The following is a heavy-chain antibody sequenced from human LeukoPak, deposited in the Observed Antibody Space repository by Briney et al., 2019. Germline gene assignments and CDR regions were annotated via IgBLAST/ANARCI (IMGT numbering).Heavy chain of an antibody. CDR1: GFSASSNY. CDR3: ARHGYSSGWYSGAFGWFDP. V-gene: IGHV3-7*01. D-gene: IGHD6-19*01. CDR2: IKQDGSEK. Sequence: GGSLRLSCAASGFSASSNYMSWVRQAPGKGLEWVANIKQDGSEKFYVDSVKDRFTISRDNAKNSLYLQMNSLRAEDTAVYYCARHGYSSGWYSGAFGWFDPWGQGTLVTVSS. J-gene: IGHJ5*02.